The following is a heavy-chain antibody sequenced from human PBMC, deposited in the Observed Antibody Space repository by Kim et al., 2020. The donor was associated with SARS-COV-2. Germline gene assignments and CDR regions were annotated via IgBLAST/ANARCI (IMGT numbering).Heavy chain of an antibody. V-gene: IGHV4-34*01. Sequence: SETLSLTCAVYGGSFSGYYWSWIRQPPGKGLEWIGETNHKENTNYNPSLKSRVTISVDTSKNQFSLKLSSVTAADTAVYYCARLRNGDSYGRAPFDNWGQGTLVTVSS. J-gene: IGHJ4*02. CDR2: TNHKENT. CDR3: ARLRNGDSYGRAPFDN. D-gene: IGHD5-18*01. CDR1: GGSFSGYY.